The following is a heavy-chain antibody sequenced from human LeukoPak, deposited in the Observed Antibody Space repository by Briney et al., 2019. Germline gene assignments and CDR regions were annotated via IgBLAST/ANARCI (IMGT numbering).Heavy chain of an antibody. Sequence: ASVKVSCKASGYTFTGYYMHWVRQAPGQGLEWMGWINPNSGGTNYAQKFQGRVTMTTDTSISTAYMELSRLRSDDTAVYYCAKIRDCGGDCYSFFDYWGQGTLVTVSS. D-gene: IGHD2-21*02. V-gene: IGHV1-2*02. J-gene: IGHJ4*02. CDR3: AKIRDCGGDCYSFFDY. CDR1: GYTFTGYY. CDR2: INPNSGGT.